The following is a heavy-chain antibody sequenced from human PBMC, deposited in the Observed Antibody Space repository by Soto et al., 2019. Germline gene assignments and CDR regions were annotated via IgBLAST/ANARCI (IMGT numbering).Heavy chain of an antibody. V-gene: IGHV1-69*08. CDR2: IIPILGLA. D-gene: IGHD5-12*01. CDR3: ARDPSGYDLPAY. CDR1: GGTFSSYT. J-gene: IGHJ4*02. Sequence: QVQLVQSGAEVKKPGSSVNVSCKASGGTFSSYTISWVRQAPGQGLEWMGRIIPILGLANYAQKFQGRVTITADKSTSTAYMELSSLRSEDTDVYYCARDPSGYDLPAYWGQGTLGTVSS.